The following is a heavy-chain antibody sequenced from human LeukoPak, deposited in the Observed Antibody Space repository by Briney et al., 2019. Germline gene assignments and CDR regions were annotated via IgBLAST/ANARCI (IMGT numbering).Heavy chain of an antibody. CDR2: IKSKTDGGTT. CDR1: GFTFSNAW. CDR3: TTDDPLPGVVVPAADKSDAFDI. V-gene: IGHV3-15*01. Sequence: PGGSLRLSCAASGFTFSNAWMSWVRQAPGKGLEWVGRIKSKTDGGTTDYAAPVKGRFTISRDDSKNTLYLQMNSLKTEDTAVYYCTTDDPLPGVVVPAADKSDAFDIWGQGTMVTVSS. D-gene: IGHD2-2*01. J-gene: IGHJ3*02.